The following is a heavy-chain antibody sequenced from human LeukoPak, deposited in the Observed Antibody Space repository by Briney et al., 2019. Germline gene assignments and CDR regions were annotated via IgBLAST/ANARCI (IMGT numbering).Heavy chain of an antibody. Sequence: PSETLSLTCTVSGGSISSYYWSWIRQPPGKGLEWIGYIYYSGSTNYNPSLKSRVTISVDTSKNQFPLKLSSVTAADTAVYYCARVRDYYDSSGYDSTCFDYWGQGTLVTVSS. D-gene: IGHD3-22*01. V-gene: IGHV4-59*01. CDR1: GGSISSYY. CDR2: IYYSGST. CDR3: ARVRDYYDSSGYDSTCFDY. J-gene: IGHJ4*02.